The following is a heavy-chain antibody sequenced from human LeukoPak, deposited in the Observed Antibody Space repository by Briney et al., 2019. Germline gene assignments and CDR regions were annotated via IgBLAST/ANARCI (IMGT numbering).Heavy chain of an antibody. CDR2: ISSSSSYI. J-gene: IGHJ4*02. CDR3: ALLSAGYDILTGYPGGGY. CDR1: GFTFGSYS. Sequence: GGSPRLSCAASGFTFGSYSMNWVRQAPGKGLEWVSSISSSSSYIYYADSVKGRFTISRDNAKNSLYLQMNSLRAEDTAVYYCALLSAGYDILTGYPGGGYWGQGTLVTVSS. V-gene: IGHV3-21*01. D-gene: IGHD3-9*01.